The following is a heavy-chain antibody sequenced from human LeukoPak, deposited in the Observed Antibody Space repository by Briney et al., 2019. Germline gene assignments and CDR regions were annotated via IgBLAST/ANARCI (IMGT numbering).Heavy chain of an antibody. CDR3: ARVVTYYDILTGYYSAGMGDY. CDR1: GYTFTGYY. V-gene: IGHV1-2*02. CDR2: INPNSGGT. D-gene: IGHD3-9*01. J-gene: IGHJ4*02. Sequence: ASVKVSCKASGYTFTGYYMHWVRQAPGQGLEWMGWINPNSGGTNYAQKFQGRVTMTTDTSTSTAYMELRSLRSDDTAVYYCARVVTYYDILTGYYSAGMGDYWGQGTLVTVSS.